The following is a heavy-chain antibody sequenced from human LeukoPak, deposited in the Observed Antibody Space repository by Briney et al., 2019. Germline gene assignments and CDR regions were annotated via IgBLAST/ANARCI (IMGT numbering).Heavy chain of an antibody. J-gene: IGHJ6*02. CDR3: ASERLRFLEWSLTWFSKYNYYYYGMDV. Sequence: ASVKVSCKASGYTFTGYYMHWVRQAPGQGLEWMGWINPNSGGTNYAQKFQGRVTMTRDTSISTVYMELSSLRSEDTAVYYCASERLRFLEWSLTWFSKYNYYYYGMDVWGQGTTVTVSS. CDR1: GYTFTGYY. CDR2: INPNSGGT. D-gene: IGHD3-3*01. V-gene: IGHV1-2*02.